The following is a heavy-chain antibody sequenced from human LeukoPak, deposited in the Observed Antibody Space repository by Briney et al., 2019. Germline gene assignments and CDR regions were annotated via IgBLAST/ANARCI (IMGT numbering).Heavy chain of an antibody. V-gene: IGHV4-31*03. D-gene: IGHD5-18*01. CDR1: GGSISSGGYY. Sequence: PSETLSLTCTVSGGSISSGGYYWSWIRQHPGKGLEWIGYIYYSGSTYYNPSLKSRVTISVDTSKNQFSLKLSSVTAADTAVYYCAGGGYSYGYDYWGQGTLVTVST. CDR2: IYYSGST. J-gene: IGHJ4*02. CDR3: AGGGYSYGYDY.